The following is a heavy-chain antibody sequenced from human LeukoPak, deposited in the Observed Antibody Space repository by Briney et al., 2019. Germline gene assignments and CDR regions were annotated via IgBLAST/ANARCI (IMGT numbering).Heavy chain of an antibody. D-gene: IGHD3-16*01. CDR2: LWSGGGQK. V-gene: IGHV3-33*01. Sequence: GGSLRLSCAASGFSFSNYAMHWVRQSPGRGLEWVAVLWSGGGQKNYAHSVEGRFTISRDDSKHTLYLEMNGLGAEDTVVYYCARDGEYRLGQFMKAEIWGRGTLVAVSS. CDR3: ARDGEYRLGQFMKAEI. J-gene: IGHJ2*01. CDR1: GFSFSNYA.